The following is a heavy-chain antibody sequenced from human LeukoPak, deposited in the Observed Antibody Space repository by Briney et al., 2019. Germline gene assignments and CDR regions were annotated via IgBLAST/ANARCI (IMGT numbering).Heavy chain of an antibody. CDR1: GGSIGSGGYY. V-gene: IGHV4-31*03. J-gene: IGHJ4*02. CDR2: IYYNGET. D-gene: IGHD3-22*01. Sequence: SQTLSLTCTVSGGSIGSGGYYWTWIRQQPGKGLEWIGYIYYNGETDYNPSLKSRVTISVDTSRNHFSLRLSSVTAADTAVYYCAREDYYDGSGIVYWGQGTLVTVSS. CDR3: AREDYYDGSGIVY.